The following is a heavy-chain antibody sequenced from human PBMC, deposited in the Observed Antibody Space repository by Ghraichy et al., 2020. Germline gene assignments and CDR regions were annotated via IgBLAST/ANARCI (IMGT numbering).Heavy chain of an antibody. CDR1: GGSISSGGYY. V-gene: IGHV4-31*03. J-gene: IGHJ5*02. D-gene: IGHD3-10*01. CDR3: AGSVGFGELLGPWFDP. CDR2: IYYSGST. Sequence: SQTLSLTCTVSGGSISSGGYYWSWIRQHPGKGLEWIGYIYYSGSTYYNPSLKSRVTISVDTSKNQFSLKLSSVTAADTAVYYCAGSVGFGELLGPWFDPWGQGTLVTVSS.